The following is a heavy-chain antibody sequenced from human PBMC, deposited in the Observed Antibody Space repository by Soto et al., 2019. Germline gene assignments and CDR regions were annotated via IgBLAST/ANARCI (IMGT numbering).Heavy chain of an antibody. CDR2: ISYDGSNK. J-gene: IGHJ4*02. Sequence: QVQLVESGGGAVQPGRSLRLSCAASGFTFSNYGMHWVRQAPGKGLEWVAVISYDGSNKYYADSVKGRFTISRDKSKNTLYLQMNSLRAEDTAVYYCAKDLGMTTVTLQGDYWGQGTLVTVSS. CDR1: GFTFSNYG. CDR3: AKDLGMTTVTLQGDY. V-gene: IGHV3-30*18. D-gene: IGHD4-17*01.